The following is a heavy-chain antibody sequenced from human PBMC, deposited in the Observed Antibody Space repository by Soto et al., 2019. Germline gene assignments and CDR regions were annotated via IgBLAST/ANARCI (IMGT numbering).Heavy chain of an antibody. CDR2: IYYSGST. D-gene: IGHD3-22*01. CDR3: ARDYYDSSGYYSFEY. Sequence: SETLSLTCTVSGGSISSYYWSWIRQPPGKGLEWIGYIYYSGSTYYNPSLKSRVTISVDTSKNQFSLKLSSVTAADTAVYYCARDYYDSSGYYSFEYWGQGTLVTVSS. CDR1: GGSISSYY. J-gene: IGHJ4*02. V-gene: IGHV4-59*06.